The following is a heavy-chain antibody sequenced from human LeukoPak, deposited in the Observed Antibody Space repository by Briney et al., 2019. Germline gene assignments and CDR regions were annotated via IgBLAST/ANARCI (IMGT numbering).Heavy chain of an antibody. D-gene: IGHD2-15*01. J-gene: IGHJ6*03. CDR2: IRYDEIDK. CDR1: GFTFSSYG. V-gene: IGHV3-30*02. Sequence: GXSLRLSCAASGFTFSSYGMHWVRQAPGKGLEWVAFIRYDEIDKYYADSVKGRFTISRDNSKNTLYLQMNSLRIEDTAVYYCAKDCCSGASPYHMDVWGKGTTVTVSS. CDR3: AKDCCSGASPYHMDV.